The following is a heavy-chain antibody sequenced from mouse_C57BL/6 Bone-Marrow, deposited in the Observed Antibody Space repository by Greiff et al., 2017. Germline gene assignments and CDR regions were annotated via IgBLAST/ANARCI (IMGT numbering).Heavy chain of an antibody. D-gene: IGHD1-1*01. Sequence: VQLQQSGTELVKPGASVKLSCKASGYTFTSYWMHWVKQRPGQGLEWIGNINPSNGGTNYNEKFKSKATLTVDKSSSTAYMQLSSLTSEDSAVYDGARLILRKAMDYWGQGTSVTVSA. V-gene: IGHV1-53*01. CDR2: INPSNGGT. CDR1: GYTFTSYW. J-gene: IGHJ4*01. CDR3: ARLILRKAMDY.